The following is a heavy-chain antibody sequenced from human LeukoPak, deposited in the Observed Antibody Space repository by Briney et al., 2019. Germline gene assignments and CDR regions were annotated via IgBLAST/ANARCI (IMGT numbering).Heavy chain of an antibody. CDR1: GFTVDSYW. Sequence: GGSLRLSCAASGFTVDSYWMHWVRQAPGKGLVWVSRINTDGSSTTYADSVKGRFTISRDNAKNAVYLQMNSPRAEDTAIYYCASGVQGTSWIVNWGQGTLVTVSS. CDR2: INTDGSST. D-gene: IGHD6-13*01. V-gene: IGHV3-74*01. CDR3: ASGVQGTSWIVN. J-gene: IGHJ4*02.